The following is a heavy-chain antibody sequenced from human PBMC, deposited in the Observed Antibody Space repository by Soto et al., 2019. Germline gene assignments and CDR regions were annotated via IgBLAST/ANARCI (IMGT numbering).Heavy chain of an antibody. J-gene: IGHJ6*02. V-gene: IGHV4-59*01. CDR1: GGSISSYY. CDR2: IYYSGST. D-gene: IGHD3-22*01. Sequence: SETLSLTCTVSGGSISSYYWSWIRQPPGKGLEWIGYIYYSGSTNYNPSLKSRVTISVDTSKNQFPLKLSSVTAADTALYYCARDREYYYDSSGYRHYYVMDVWGQGTTVTVS. CDR3: ARDREYYYDSSGYRHYYVMDV.